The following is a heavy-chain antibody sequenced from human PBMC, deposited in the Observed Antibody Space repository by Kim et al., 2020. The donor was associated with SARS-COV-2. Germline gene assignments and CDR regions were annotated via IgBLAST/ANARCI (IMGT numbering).Heavy chain of an antibody. J-gene: IGHJ4*02. CDR1: GGSFSGYY. CDR2: INHSGST. D-gene: IGHD2-15*01. V-gene: IGHV4-34*01. CDR3: ARHYCSGGSCYADY. Sequence: SETLSLTCAVYGGSFSGYYWSWIRQPPGKGLEWIGEINHSGSTNYNPSLKSRVTISVDTSKNQFSLKLSSVTAADTAVYYCARHYCSGGSCYADYWGQGTLVTVSS.